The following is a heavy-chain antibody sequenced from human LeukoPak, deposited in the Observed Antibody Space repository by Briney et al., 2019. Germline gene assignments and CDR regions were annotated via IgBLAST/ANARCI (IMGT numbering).Heavy chain of an antibody. J-gene: IGHJ6*02. CDR1: GFTFSSYS. CDR3: AKDSKRDRYPFGVVMGRSYYYGMDV. Sequence: GGSLRLSCAASGFTFSSYSMNWVRQAPGKGLEWVSYISSSSSTIYYADSVKGRFTISRDNAKNSLYLQMNSLRDEDTAVYYCAKDSKRDRYPFGVVMGRSYYYGMDVWGQGTTVTVSS. V-gene: IGHV3-48*02. D-gene: IGHD3-3*01. CDR2: ISSSSSTI.